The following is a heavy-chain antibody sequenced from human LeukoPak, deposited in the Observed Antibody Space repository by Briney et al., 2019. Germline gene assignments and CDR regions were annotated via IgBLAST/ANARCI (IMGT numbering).Heavy chain of an antibody. V-gene: IGHV3-23*01. CDR3: AKASTDTAMALRVWEFDY. CDR1: GFTFSSYG. J-gene: IGHJ4*02. D-gene: IGHD5-18*01. Sequence: GGSLRLSCAASGFTFSSYGMSWVRQAPGKGLEWVSAISGSGGSTYYADSVKGRFTISRDNSKNTLYLQMNSLRAEDTAVYYCAKASTDTAMALRVWEFDYWGQGTLVTVSS. CDR2: ISGSGGST.